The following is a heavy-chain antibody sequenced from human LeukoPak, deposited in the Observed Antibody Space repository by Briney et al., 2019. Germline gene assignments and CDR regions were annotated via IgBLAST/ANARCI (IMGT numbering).Heavy chain of an antibody. V-gene: IGHV4-4*07. J-gene: IGHJ4*02. Sequence: SDTLSLTCTVSGGSISGYYWSWIRQPAGKGLEWIWRIYTTWSTNYNPSLKSRVTMSVDTSKNQFSLKLSSVTAADTAVYYCARDAYDNSFYYSWGQGTLVTVSS. CDR1: GGSISGYY. D-gene: IGHD3-22*01. CDR2: IYTTWST. CDR3: ARDAYDNSFYYS.